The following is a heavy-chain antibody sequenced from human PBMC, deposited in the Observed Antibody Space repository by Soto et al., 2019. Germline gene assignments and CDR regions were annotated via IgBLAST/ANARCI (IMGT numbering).Heavy chain of an antibody. V-gene: IGHV4-34*01. CDR1: GGSFSGYY. CDR3: ARGRGSGWYSYYFDY. CDR2: INHSGST. Sequence: SETLSLTCAVYGGSFSGYYLSWIRQPPGKGLEWIGEINHSGSTNYNPSLKSRVTISVDTSKNQFSLKLSSVTAADTAVYYCARGRGSGWYSYYFDYWGQGTLVTAPQ. D-gene: IGHD6-19*01. J-gene: IGHJ4*02.